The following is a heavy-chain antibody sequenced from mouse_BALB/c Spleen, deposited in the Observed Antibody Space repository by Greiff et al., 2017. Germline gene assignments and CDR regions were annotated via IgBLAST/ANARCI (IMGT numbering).Heavy chain of an antibody. Sequence: DVKLQESGPGLVKPSQSLSLTCTVTGYSITSDYAWNWIRQFPGNKLEWMGYISYSGSTSYNPSLKSRISITRDTSKNQFFLQLNSVTTEDTATYYCARLGREAMDYWGQGTSVTVSS. V-gene: IGHV3-2*02. CDR3: ARLGREAMDY. CDR1: GYSITSDYA. CDR2: ISYSGST. D-gene: IGHD4-1*01. J-gene: IGHJ4*01.